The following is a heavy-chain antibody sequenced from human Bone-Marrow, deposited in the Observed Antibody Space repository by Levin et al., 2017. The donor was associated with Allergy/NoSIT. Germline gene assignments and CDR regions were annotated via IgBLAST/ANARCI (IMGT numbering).Heavy chain of an antibody. J-gene: IGHJ4*01. Sequence: SQTLSLTCTVSGASVSSAGHFWTWIRQFPGKGLEWIGYVYYSGSTNYNPSLKSRVTMSVDTTNSQFSLKLKSVTAADTAMYYCASPRCTSAACSALLFDSWGHGTLVTVSS. CDR2: VYYSGST. CDR1: GASVSSAGHF. D-gene: IGHD2-2*01. V-gene: IGHV4-61*08. CDR3: ASPRCTSAACSALLFDS.